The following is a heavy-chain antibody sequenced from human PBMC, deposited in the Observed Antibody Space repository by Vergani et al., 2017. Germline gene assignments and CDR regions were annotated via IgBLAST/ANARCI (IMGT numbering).Heavy chain of an antibody. D-gene: IGHD3-10*01. V-gene: IGHV4-59*01. CDR2: IYYSGST. CDR3: ARVKYYYGSGSYSGDNWFDP. Sequence: QVQLQESGPGLVTPSETLSLTCTVSGGSISSYYWSWIRQPPGKGLEWIGYIYYSGSTNYNPSLKSRVTISVDTSKNQFSLKLSSVTAADTAVYYCARVKYYYGSGSYSGDNWFDPWGQGTLVTVSS. J-gene: IGHJ5*02. CDR1: GGSISSYY.